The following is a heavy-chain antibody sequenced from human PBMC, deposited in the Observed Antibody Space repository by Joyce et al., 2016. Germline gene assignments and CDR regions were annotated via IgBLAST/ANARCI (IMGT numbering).Heavy chain of an antibody. D-gene: IGHD4-23*01. CDR3: ARIIGGGFARHSMDV. J-gene: IGHJ6*03. V-gene: IGHV5-10-1*03. CDR2: IDPGDSYT. CDR1: GYNFASYW. Sequence: EVQLVQSGAEVKKPGESLRISCAGSGYNFASYWLVWVRQLPGRGLEWIVRIDPGDSYTNYSPSFQGHVTISIDKSISTSYLQWNTLEASDTAMYYCARIIGGGFARHSMDVWGKGTTVTVSS.